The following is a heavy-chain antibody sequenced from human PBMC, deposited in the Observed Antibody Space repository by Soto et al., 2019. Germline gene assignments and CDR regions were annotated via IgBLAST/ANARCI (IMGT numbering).Heavy chain of an antibody. CDR1: GDSISSSNW. Sequence: SETLSLTCAVSGDSISSSNWWSWVRQPPGKGLEWIGEIYHGGTTHYNPSLKSRVTMSLDKSRNQFSLKLSSVTAADTAMYYCARDNVLLFDYWGQGTLVTVSS. CDR2: IYHGGTT. CDR3: ARDNVLLFDY. J-gene: IGHJ4*02. V-gene: IGHV4-4*02. D-gene: IGHD3-10*01.